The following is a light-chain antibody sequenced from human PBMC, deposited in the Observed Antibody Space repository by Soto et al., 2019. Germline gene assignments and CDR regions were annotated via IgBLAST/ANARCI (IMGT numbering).Light chain of an antibody. CDR3: QQYNSWLWT. CDR1: QSISSK. V-gene: IGKV3-15*01. CDR2: AAS. Sequence: IPMTQSPATLSVSPGDRVTLPCRASQSISSKLNWYQQKPGQAPKLLIYAASTMATGIPARFSGSGSGTEFTLIISSLQPEDFASYYCQQYNSWLWTFGQGTKVDI. J-gene: IGKJ1*01.